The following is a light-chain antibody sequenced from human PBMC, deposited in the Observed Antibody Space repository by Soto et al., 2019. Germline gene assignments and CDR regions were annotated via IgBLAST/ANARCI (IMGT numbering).Light chain of an antibody. CDR1: SSDVGGYNY. CDR3: SSYTSSDRRV. CDR2: DVT. Sequence: QSALTQPASVSGSPEQSITISCTGTSSDVGGYNYVSWYQQHPGKAPKLLIYDVTSRPSGISNRFSGSKSGNTASLTISGLQAEDEATYYCSSYTSSDRRVFGGGTKVTVL. V-gene: IGLV2-14*03. J-gene: IGLJ3*02.